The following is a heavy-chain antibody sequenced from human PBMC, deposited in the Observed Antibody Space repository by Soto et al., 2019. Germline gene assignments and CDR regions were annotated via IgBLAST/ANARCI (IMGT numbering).Heavy chain of an antibody. J-gene: IGHJ4*02. D-gene: IGHD3-16*02. CDR3: AGDTADFLMITFGRVIDNPHFDY. CDR2: IRSSGSKI. V-gene: IGHV3-48*01. CDR1: GFSFGSSW. Sequence: GGSLRLSCAASGFSFGSSWMTWVRQAPGKGLEWVSIIRSSGSKIYYADSVKGRFTISRDNAKNSLYLEMNSLRAEDTAVYYCAGDTADFLMITFGRVIDNPHFDYWGQGTLVTVSS.